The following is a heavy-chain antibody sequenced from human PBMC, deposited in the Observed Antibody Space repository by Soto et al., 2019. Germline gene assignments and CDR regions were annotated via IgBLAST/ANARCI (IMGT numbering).Heavy chain of an antibody. V-gene: IGHV3-74*01. CDR1: GFTFSMYW. CDR2: ISDDGTTT. Sequence: PGGSLRLSCVVSGFTFSMYWMHWVRQVPGQSPFWVSGISDDGTTTNDADSVIGRFTISRANSKNTLYLQMNNLKPDDTAIYYCTRGPRADSYGTRAHWAQGTPVTVSS. J-gene: IGHJ4*02. D-gene: IGHD1-26*01. CDR3: TRGPRADSYGTRAH.